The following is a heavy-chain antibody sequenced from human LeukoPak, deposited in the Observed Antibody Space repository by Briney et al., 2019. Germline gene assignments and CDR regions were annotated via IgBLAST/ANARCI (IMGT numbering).Heavy chain of an antibody. CDR3: AGGATRDDAFDI. J-gene: IGHJ3*02. CDR2: ISSSSSYI. V-gene: IGHV3-21*01. CDR1: GFTFSSYS. Sequence: PGGSLRLSCAASGFTFSSYSMNWVRQAPGKGLEWVSSISSSSSYIYYADSVKGRFTISRDNAKNSLYLQMNSLRAEDTAVYYCAGGATRDDAFDIWGQGTMVTVSS. D-gene: IGHD3-16*01.